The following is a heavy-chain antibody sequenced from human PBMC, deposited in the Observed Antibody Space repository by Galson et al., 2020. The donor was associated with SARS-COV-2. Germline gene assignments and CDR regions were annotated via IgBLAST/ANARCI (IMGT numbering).Heavy chain of an antibody. D-gene: IGHD3-3*01. CDR2: IWYDGSNK. V-gene: IGHV3-33*01. Sequence: GGSMRLSCAASGFTFSSYGMHWVRQAPGKGLEWVAVIWYDGSNKYYADSVKGRFTISRDNSKNTLYLQMNSLRAEDTAVYYCARDLQYYDFWSGYLPARSGLHYYYYGMDVWGQGTTVTVSS. J-gene: IGHJ6*02. CDR3: ARDLQYYDFWSGYLPARSGLHYYYYGMDV. CDR1: GFTFSSYG.